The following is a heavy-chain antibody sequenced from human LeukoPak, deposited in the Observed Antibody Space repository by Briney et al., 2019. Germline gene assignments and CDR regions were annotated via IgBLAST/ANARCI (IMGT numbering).Heavy chain of an antibody. V-gene: IGHV4-59*01. CDR1: GGSISSYY. J-gene: IGHJ4*02. D-gene: IGHD5-18*01. Sequence: SGTLSLTCAVSGGSISSYYWSWIRQPPGKGLEWIGYIYYSGSTNYNPSLKSRVTISVDTSKNQFSLKLSSVTAADTAVYYCARGTAMVPVYWGQGTLVTVSS. CDR3: ARGTAMVPVY. CDR2: IYYSGST.